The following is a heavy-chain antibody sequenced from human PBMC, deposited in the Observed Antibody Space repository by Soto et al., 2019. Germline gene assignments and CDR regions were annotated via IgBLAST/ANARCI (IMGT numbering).Heavy chain of an antibody. J-gene: IGHJ4*02. CDR2: IRSKTDGGTA. Sequence: SGGSLRLSCAASGFPFSNAWMTWVRQAPGKGLEWVGRIRSKTDGGTADYAAPVKDRFTVSRDDSKNTLYLQMNSLRTEDTAVYFCNTGRCTNGVCVDYWGQGTLVTVYS. D-gene: IGHD2-8*01. CDR1: GFPFSNAW. V-gene: IGHV3-15*01. CDR3: NTGRCTNGVCVDY.